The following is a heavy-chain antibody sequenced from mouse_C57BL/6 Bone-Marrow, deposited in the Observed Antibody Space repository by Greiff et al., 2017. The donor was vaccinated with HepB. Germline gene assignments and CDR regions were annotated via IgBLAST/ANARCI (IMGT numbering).Heavy chain of an antibody. D-gene: IGHD2-3*01. CDR1: GFNIKDDY. CDR2: IDPENGDT. Sequence: EVQLQESGAELVRPGASVKMSCTASGFNIKDDYMHWVKQRPEQGLEWIGWIDPENGDTEYASKFQGKAPITADTSSNTAYLQLSSLTSEDTAVYYCTTSDGYYGGFAYWGQGTLVTVSA. CDR3: TTSDGYYGGFAY. J-gene: IGHJ3*01. V-gene: IGHV14-4*01.